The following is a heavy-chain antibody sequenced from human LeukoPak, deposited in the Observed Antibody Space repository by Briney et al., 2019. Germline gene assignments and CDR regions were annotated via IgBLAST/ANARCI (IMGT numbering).Heavy chain of an antibody. V-gene: IGHV3-13*01. CDR1: GFTFSSYD. Sequence: GGSLRLSCAASGFTFSSYDMHWVRQATGKGLEWVSAIGTAGDTYYPGSVKGRFTISRENAKNSLYLQMNSLRAGDTAVYYRARGEFTMRSYGMDVWGQGTTVTVSS. CDR3: ARGEFTMRSYGMDV. D-gene: IGHD3-10*01. J-gene: IGHJ6*02. CDR2: IGTAGDT.